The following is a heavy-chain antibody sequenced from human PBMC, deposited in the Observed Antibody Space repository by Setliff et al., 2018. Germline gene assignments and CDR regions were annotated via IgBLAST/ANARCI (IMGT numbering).Heavy chain of an antibody. J-gene: IGHJ4*02. Sequence: PSETLSLTCAVSGGPTIGYYWTWIRQAPGKGLEWIGYIHPWGGSSESTNYSPSLKSRITISLDKSKSQFSLKLTSVTVADTAVYYCARGFHSGTYWGTRPLGLDYWGQGSLVTVSS. CDR1: GGPTIGYY. CDR3: ARGFHSGTYWGTRPLGLDY. D-gene: IGHD1-26*01. CDR2: IHPWGGSSEST. V-gene: IGHV4-59*08.